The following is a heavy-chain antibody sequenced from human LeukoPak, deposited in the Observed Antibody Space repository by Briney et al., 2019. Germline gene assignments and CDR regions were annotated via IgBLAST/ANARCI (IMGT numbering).Heavy chain of an antibody. D-gene: IGHD6-13*01. Sequence: PGGSLRLSCAASGFTFTTYEMNWVRQAPGKGLEWVSYISGSGSSIYYADSVEGRFTISRDNAKHSLYLQMNSLRAEDTAVYYCAKRPIVYSSSWPILYYFDYWGQGTLVTVSS. CDR2: ISGSGSSI. CDR1: GFTFTTYE. J-gene: IGHJ4*02. V-gene: IGHV3-48*03. CDR3: AKRPIVYSSSWPILYYFDY.